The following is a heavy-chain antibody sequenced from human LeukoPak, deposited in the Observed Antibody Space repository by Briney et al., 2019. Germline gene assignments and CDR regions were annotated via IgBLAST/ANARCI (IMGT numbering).Heavy chain of an antibody. Sequence: VASVKVSCKASGYTFTSYGISWVRRAPGQGLEWMGWISAYNGNTNYAQKLQGRVTMTTDTSTSTAYMELRSLRSDDTAVYYCARDRRGYSYGFGPDYWGQGTLVTVSS. CDR3: ARDRRGYSYGFGPDY. J-gene: IGHJ4*02. CDR1: GYTFTSYG. CDR2: ISAYNGNT. V-gene: IGHV1-18*01. D-gene: IGHD5-18*01.